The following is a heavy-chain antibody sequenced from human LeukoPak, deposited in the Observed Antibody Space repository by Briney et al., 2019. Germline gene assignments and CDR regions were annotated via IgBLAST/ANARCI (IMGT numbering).Heavy chain of an antibody. J-gene: IGHJ4*02. CDR2: ITGSGGST. V-gene: IGHV3-23*01. Sequence: GGSLRLSCAASGFTFSSYAMSWVRQAPGKGLEWVSAITGSGGSTYYADSVKGRFTISRDNSKNTLYLQMNSLRAEDTAVYYCARSGYGDFDYWGQGARVTVSS. CDR1: GFTFSSYA. D-gene: IGHD5-12*01. CDR3: ARSGYGDFDY.